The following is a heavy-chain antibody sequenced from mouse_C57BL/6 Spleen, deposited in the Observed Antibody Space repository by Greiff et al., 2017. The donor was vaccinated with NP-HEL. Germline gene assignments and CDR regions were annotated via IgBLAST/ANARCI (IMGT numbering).Heavy chain of an antibody. CDR3: ARSSFITTVEGPFFDY. CDR2: IRNKANGYTT. CDR1: GFTFTDYY. Sequence: EVQLVESGGGLVQPGGSLSLSCAASGFTFTDYYMSWVRQPPGKALEWLGFIRNKANGYTTEYSASVKGRFTISRDNSQSILYLQMNALRAEDSATYYCARSSFITTVEGPFFDYLGQGTTLTVSS. D-gene: IGHD1-1*01. J-gene: IGHJ2*01. V-gene: IGHV7-3*01.